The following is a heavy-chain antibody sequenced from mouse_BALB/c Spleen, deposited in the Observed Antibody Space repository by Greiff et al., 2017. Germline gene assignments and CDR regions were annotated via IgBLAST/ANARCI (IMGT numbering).Heavy chain of an antibody. CDR1: GYSITSDYA. CDR3: ARNYGSSYLNWYFDV. D-gene: IGHD1-1*01. CDR2: ISYSGST. V-gene: IGHV3-2*02. J-gene: IGHJ1*01. Sequence: EVKLLESGPGLVKPSQSLSLTCTVTGYSITSDYAWNWIRQFPGNKLEWMGYISYSGSTSYNPSLKSRISITRDTSKNQFFLQLNSVTTEDTATYYCARNYGSSYLNWYFDVWGAGTTVTVSS.